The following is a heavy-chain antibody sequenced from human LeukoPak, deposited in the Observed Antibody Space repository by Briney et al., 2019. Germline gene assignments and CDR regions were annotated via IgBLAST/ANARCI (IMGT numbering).Heavy chain of an antibody. Sequence: GGSLRLSCAASGFTFSSYSMKCVRQAPGKGLEWVSSISSSSSYIYYADSVKGRFTISRDNAKNSLYLQMNSLRAEDTAVYYCARGLRGVYDYWGQGTLVTVSS. J-gene: IGHJ4*02. V-gene: IGHV3-21*01. CDR2: ISSSSSYI. CDR1: GFTFSSYS. CDR3: ARGLRGVYDY. D-gene: IGHD3-10*01.